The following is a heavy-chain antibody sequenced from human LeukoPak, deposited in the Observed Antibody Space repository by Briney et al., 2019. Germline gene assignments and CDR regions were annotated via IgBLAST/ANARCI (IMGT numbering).Heavy chain of an antibody. CDR3: ARDHGQWLRLRY. CDR2: INHSGST. CDR1: GGSFSGYY. D-gene: IGHD5-12*01. Sequence: TSETLSLTCAVYGGSFSGYYWSWIRQPPWKGLEWIGEINHSGSTNYNPSLKSRVTISVDTSKNQFSLKLSSVTAADTAVYYCARDHGQWLRLRYWGQGTLVTVSS. J-gene: IGHJ4*02. V-gene: IGHV4-34*01.